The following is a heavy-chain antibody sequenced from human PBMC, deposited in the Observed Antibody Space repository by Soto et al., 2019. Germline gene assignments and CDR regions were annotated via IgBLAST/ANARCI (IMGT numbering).Heavy chain of an antibody. CDR2: MNPNSGNT. V-gene: IGHV1-8*01. Sequence: QVQLVQSGAEVKKPGASVKVSCRASGYTFTSYDMNWVRQATGQGLEWMGWMNPNSGNTGYAQKFQGRVTVTRNTTSTTASREPGGLGADDTAVYYCARMRCGGSKKPTDWFDPWGQGTLVTVSA. J-gene: IGHJ5*02. D-gene: IGHD3-10*01. CDR1: GYTFTSYD. CDR3: ARMRCGGSKKPTDWFDP.